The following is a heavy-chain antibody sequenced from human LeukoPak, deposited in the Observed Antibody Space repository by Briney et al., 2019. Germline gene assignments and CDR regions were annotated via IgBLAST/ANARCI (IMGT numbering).Heavy chain of an antibody. D-gene: IGHD3-3*01. CDR1: GYTFNTYY. J-gene: IGHJ3*01. CDR2: INPSGSSI. V-gene: IGHV1-46*02. Sequence: GASVKISCRASGYTFNTYYMHWARQAPGQGLEWMGIINPSGSSINYAQEFQGRVTMTRDTSTSTVYMELSSLRSEDTAVYYCARELGGASGYAPNWGQGTMVTVSS. CDR3: ARELGGASGYAPN.